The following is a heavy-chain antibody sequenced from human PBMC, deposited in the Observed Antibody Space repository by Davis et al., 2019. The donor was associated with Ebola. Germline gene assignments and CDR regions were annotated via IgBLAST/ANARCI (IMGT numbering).Heavy chain of an antibody. CDR1: GFTSSCCA. CDR3: AKDLLWWSASDV. V-gene: IGHV3-23*05. D-gene: IGHD2-21*01. CDR2: IGSSSNGR. Sequence: PGGSLRLSCTASGFTSSCCAMNWVRQAPGKGLEWVSGIGSSSNGRHYADSVNGRFTISRDDSKNTVYLQMNSLRAEDTAVYYCAKDLLWWSASDVWGQGTTVTVSS. J-gene: IGHJ6*02.